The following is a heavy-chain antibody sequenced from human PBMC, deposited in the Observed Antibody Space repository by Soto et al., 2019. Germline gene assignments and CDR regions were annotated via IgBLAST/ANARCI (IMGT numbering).Heavy chain of an antibody. D-gene: IGHD3-3*01. CDR2: ISSSSSYI. CDR3: ARDLRYYDFWSGYYSHLGEWPPAKAIDI. CDR1: AFIFSPGD. V-gene: IGHV3-21*01. Sequence: GGSRRLSSAASAFIFSPGDKILFRLAPWKKMEWVSSISSSSSYIYYADSVKGRFTISRDNAKNSLYLQMNSLRAEDTAVYYCARDLRYYDFWSGYYSHLGEWPPAKAIDIWGPGTMVTVSS. J-gene: IGHJ3*02.